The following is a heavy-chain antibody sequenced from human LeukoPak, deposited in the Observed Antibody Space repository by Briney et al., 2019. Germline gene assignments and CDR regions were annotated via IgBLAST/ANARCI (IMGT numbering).Heavy chain of an antibody. Sequence: GGSLRLSCAASGFTFDDYGMSWVRQAPGKGLEWVSGINWNGGSTGYADSVKGRFTISRDNAKNSLYLQMNSLRAEDTALYYCAREHVDTAMVTSYYYYMDVWGKGTTVTVSS. D-gene: IGHD5-18*01. CDR1: GFTFDDYG. CDR2: INWNGGST. CDR3: AREHVDTAMVTSYYYYMDV. V-gene: IGHV3-20*04. J-gene: IGHJ6*03.